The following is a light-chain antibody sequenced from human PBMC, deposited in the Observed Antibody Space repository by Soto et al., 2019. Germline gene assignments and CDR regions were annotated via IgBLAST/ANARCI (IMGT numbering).Light chain of an antibody. J-gene: IGKJ2*01. CDR3: QQYGSSPPYT. V-gene: IGKV3-20*01. CDR1: QSVSGSY. Sequence: EVVLTQSPGTLSLSPGERAALSCMASQSVSGSYIAWYQQKPGQAPRLLIYGASSRATGIPDRFSGSGSGTDFTLTISRLEPEDFAVYYCQQYGSSPPYTFGQGTKLEIK. CDR2: GAS.